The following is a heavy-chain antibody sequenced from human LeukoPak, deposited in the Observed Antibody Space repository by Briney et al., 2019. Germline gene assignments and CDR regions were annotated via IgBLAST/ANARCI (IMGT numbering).Heavy chain of an antibody. V-gene: IGHV3-74*01. CDR3: ARPGESRFSGLF. D-gene: IGHD2-15*01. Sequence: GGSLRLSCSASGFTFSNYWMYWVRQAPPEGLVWVSHINTDGSGTRYADSVKGRFTISRDNAKSTLYLQMHSLRAEDTAVYYCARPGESRFSGLFWGQGTLVTVSS. J-gene: IGHJ4*02. CDR1: GFTFSNYW. CDR2: INTDGSGT.